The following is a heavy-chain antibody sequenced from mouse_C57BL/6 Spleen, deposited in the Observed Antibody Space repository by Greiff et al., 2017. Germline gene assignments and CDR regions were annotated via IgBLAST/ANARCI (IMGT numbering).Heavy chain of an antibody. CDR1: GYAFSSSW. CDR2: IYPGDGDT. CDR3: ARSAITTVVASYWYFDV. Sequence: LQESGPELVKPGASVKISCKASGYAFSSSWMNWVKQRPGKGLEWIGRIYPGDGDTNYNGKFKGKATLTADKSSSTAYMQLSSLTSEDSAVYFCARSAITTVVASYWYFDVWGTGTTVTVSS. J-gene: IGHJ1*03. D-gene: IGHD1-1*01. V-gene: IGHV1-82*01.